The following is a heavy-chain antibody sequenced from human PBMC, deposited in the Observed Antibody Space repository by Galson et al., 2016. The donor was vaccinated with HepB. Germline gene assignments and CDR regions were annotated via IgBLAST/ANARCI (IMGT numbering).Heavy chain of an antibody. CDR2: VDPTGGST. V-gene: IGHV1-46*01. CDR3: AREGDCGGGSCFGY. Sequence: SCKASGYTFTGYVMHWLRQAPGQGLEWMGIVDPTGGSTTYAQKFQGRVTMIRDTSTRIVYMELSSLRSEDTAVYYCAREGDCGGGSCFGYWGQGTLVTVSS. J-gene: IGHJ4*02. D-gene: IGHD2-15*01. CDR1: GYTFTGYV.